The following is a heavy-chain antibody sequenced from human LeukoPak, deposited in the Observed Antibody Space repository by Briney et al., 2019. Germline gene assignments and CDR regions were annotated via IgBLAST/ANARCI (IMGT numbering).Heavy chain of an antibody. J-gene: IGHJ5*02. D-gene: IGHD6-13*01. CDR2: INPNSGGT. CDR3: ALLGIAAAGTRSWFDP. Sequence: ASVKVSCKASGGTFSSYAISWVRQAPGQGLEWMGWINPNSGGTNYAQKFQGRVTMTRDTSISTAYMELSRLRSDDTAVYYCALLGIAAAGTRSWFDPWGQGTLVTVSS. V-gene: IGHV1-2*02. CDR1: GGTFSSYA.